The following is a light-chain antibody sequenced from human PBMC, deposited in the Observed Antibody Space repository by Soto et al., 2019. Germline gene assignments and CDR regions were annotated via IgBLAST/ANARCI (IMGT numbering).Light chain of an antibody. V-gene: IGLV2-14*03. J-gene: IGLJ1*01. CDR2: DVN. Sequence: QSALTQPASVSGSPGQSITVSCTGTSSDVGGYDYVSWYQQHPGKAPKLMIYDVNNRPSGISSRFSASKSGNTASLTISRLRVEDEADYYCSSYTSDSTLVFGSGTKLTVL. CDR1: SSDVGGYDY. CDR3: SSYTSDSTLV.